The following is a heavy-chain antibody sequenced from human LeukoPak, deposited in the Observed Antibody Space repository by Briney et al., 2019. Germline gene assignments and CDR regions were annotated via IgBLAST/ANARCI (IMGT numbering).Heavy chain of an antibody. V-gene: IGHV4-34*01. CDR3: TRGGTDALSY. J-gene: IGHJ4*02. CDR1: GGSFSGYY. D-gene: IGHD3-16*01. Sequence: PSETLSLTCAVYGGSFSGYYWSWIRQPPGKGLEWIGEVYHSGSTNYNPSLKSRVTMSADMSRNQFSLKLTSVTAADTAVYYCTRGGTDALSYWGQGTLVTVSS. CDR2: VYHSGST.